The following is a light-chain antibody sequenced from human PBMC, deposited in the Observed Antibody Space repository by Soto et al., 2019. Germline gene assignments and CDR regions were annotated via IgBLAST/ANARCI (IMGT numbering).Light chain of an antibody. CDR1: QSISNW. Sequence: DINQTQSPSTTPASVGDRVTITCRASQSISNWLAWYQQKPGTAPKVLIYHASNLQSGVPSRFSGSGSGTEFTLTISSLQSEDFAVYYCLQYLYWWPFGQGTKVAIK. V-gene: IGKV1-5*01. CDR3: LQYLYWWP. J-gene: IGKJ1*01. CDR2: HAS.